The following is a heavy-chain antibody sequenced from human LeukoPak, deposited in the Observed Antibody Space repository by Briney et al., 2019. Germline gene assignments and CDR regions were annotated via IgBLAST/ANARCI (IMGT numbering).Heavy chain of an antibody. CDR2: INPNSGAT. J-gene: IGHJ4*03. Sequence: ASVKVSCKASGYTFIAYYIHWMRQAPGQGLEWMGWINPNSGATNYAQKFQGRITMTRDTSINTAYMELYSLNSDDTAVYFCARGVLRGSGSFDYWGQGSLVTVSS. CDR3: ARGVLRGSGSFDY. D-gene: IGHD6-19*01. CDR1: GYTFIAYY. V-gene: IGHV1-2*02.